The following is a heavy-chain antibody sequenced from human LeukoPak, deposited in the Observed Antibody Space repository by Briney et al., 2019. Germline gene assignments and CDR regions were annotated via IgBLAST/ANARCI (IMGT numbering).Heavy chain of an antibody. D-gene: IGHD2-21*02. CDR1: GYTFTSYY. V-gene: IGHV1-2*02. CDR3: ARDQGVVTATLYYYYGMDV. Sequence: ASVKVSCKASGYTFTSYYMHWVRQAPGQGLEWMGIINPSGGGTNYAQKFQGRVTVTRDTSISTAYMELSRLRSDDTAVYYCARDQGVVTATLYYYYGMDVWGQGTTVTVSS. CDR2: INPSGGGT. J-gene: IGHJ6*02.